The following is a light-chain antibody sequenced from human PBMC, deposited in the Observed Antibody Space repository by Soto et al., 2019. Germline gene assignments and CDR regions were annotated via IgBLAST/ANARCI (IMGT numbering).Light chain of an antibody. CDR2: VGS. CDR1: QNLLHSNVYNY. CDR3: VQGLYTPRA. Sequence: EIVMTQSPLSLPVTPGEPASISCRSSQNLLHSNVYNYLNWYLQKPGQSPQLLSDVGSTRASGVPDRYSGSGSGTDFTLKISRVEAEDVGVYYCVQGLYTPRAFGQGTKLEIK. J-gene: IGKJ2*01. V-gene: IGKV2-28*01.